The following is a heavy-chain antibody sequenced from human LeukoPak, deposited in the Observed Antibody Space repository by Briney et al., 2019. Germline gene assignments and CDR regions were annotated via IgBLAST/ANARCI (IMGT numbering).Heavy chain of an antibody. D-gene: IGHD2-2*01. V-gene: IGHV3-23*01. J-gene: IGHJ5*02. Sequence: GGSLRLSCAASELTFSSYAMTWVRQAPGKGLEWVSAISASGGSTYYADSVRGRFTVSRDNSKNTQYLQMNSLRAEDTAVYYCAKVGDGHCSTTSCYGWFDPWGQGTLVTVSS. CDR3: AKVGDGHCSTTSCYGWFDP. CDR1: ELTFSSYA. CDR2: ISASGGST.